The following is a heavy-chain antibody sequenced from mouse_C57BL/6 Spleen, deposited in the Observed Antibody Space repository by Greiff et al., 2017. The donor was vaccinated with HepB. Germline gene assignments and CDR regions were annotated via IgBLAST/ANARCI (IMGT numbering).Heavy chain of an antibody. CDR1: GYAFSSSW. J-gene: IGHJ2*01. D-gene: IGHD1-1*01. CDR3: AITTVEDY. V-gene: IGHV1-82*01. CDR2: IYPGDGDT. Sequence: VQLQQSGPELVKPGASVKISCKASGYAFSSSWMNWVKQRPGKGLEWIGRIYPGDGDTNYNGKFKGKATLTADKSSSTAYMQLSSLTSEDSAVYFCAITTVEDYWGQGTTLTVSS.